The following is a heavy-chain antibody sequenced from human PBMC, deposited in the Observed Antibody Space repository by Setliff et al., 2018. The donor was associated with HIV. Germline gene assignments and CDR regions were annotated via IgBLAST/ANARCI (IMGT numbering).Heavy chain of an antibody. D-gene: IGHD6-25*01. CDR2: INHRGNT. J-gene: IGHJ6*03. CDR3: ARGQRASPGPGTHYLGV. V-gene: IGHV4-34*01. Sequence: PSETLSLTCAVYGGPFDVHTWNWVRQAPGKRLEWLADINHRGNTNLNPSLKGRLTIAVDTSRDQFSLSLKSVTVADSAAYFCARGQRASPGPGTHYLGVWSKGTSVTVSS. CDR1: GGPFDVHT.